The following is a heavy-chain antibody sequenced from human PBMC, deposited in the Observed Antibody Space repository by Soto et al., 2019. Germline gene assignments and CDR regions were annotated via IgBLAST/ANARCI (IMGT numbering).Heavy chain of an antibody. J-gene: IGHJ5*02. Sequence: QITLKESGPTLVNPTQTLTLTCTFSGFSLSTSGVGVGWIRQPPGKALEWLALIYWDDDKRYSPSLKSRLTNTKDHPKNQVVLKMANKEPVETSTYFWGHRLRLILDVGWFDPWGQGTLVTVSS. CDR1: GFSLSTSGVG. CDR3: GHRLRLILDVGWFDP. V-gene: IGHV2-5*02. CDR2: IYWDDDK. D-gene: IGHD3-3*01.